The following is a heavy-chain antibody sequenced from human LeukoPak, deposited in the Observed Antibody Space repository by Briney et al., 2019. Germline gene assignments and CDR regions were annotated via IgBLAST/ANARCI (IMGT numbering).Heavy chain of an antibody. Sequence: GGSLRRYASASGFTFDYNALLWLRQAPGKGLEGVSGIRWNGDNIGYADSVKGRFTISRDNAKNSMYLQMIKLRVEESAEYSGKKGRRSHQYLEYGGQGTRDTVSA. V-gene: IGHV3-9*01. CDR3: KKGRRSHQYLEY. J-gene: IGHJ4*02. CDR2: IRWNGDNI. D-gene: IGHD3-10*01. CDR1: GFTFDYNA.